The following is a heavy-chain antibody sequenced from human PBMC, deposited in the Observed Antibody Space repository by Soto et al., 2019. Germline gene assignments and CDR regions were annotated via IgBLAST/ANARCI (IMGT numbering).Heavy chain of an antibody. CDR1: GGSISSSSYY. D-gene: IGHD5-18*01. J-gene: IGHJ6*02. CDR2: IYYSGST. CDR3: ARQDTAMVTAYYYYYGMDV. Sequence: SEPLSLTCTVSGGSISSSSYYWGWIRQPPGKGLEWIGSIYYSGSTYYNPSLKSRVTISVDTSKNQFFLKLSSVTAADTAVYYCARQDTAMVTAYYYYYGMDVWGQGTTVTVSS. V-gene: IGHV4-39*01.